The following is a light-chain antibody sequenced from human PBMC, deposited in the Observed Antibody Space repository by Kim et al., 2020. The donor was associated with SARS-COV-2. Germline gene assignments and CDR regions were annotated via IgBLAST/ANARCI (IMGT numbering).Light chain of an antibody. CDR3: QQNNNLPPLT. CDR2: GAS. CDR1: QSVSSN. V-gene: IGKV3-15*01. Sequence: EIVMTQSPAALSVSPGERATLSCRASQSVSSNLAWYQQKPGQAPRLLIYGASTRATGIPARFSGSGSGTEFTLTISSLQSEDFAVYYCQQNNNLPPLTFGGGTKVDSK. J-gene: IGKJ4*02.